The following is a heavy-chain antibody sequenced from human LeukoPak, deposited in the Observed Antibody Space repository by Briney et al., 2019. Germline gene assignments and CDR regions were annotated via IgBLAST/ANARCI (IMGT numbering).Heavy chain of an antibody. CDR3: ARGARSPATYYFDY. Sequence: PGRSLRLSCAASGFTFSSYTMHWVRQAPGKGLEWLAVLSYDGSDDYFADSVKGLFTISRDNSKNTLYLQMSSLSAEDTAVYYCARGARSPATYYFDYWGQGTLVTVSS. J-gene: IGHJ4*02. D-gene: IGHD6-13*01. V-gene: IGHV3-30*15. CDR1: GFTFSSYT. CDR2: LSYDGSDD.